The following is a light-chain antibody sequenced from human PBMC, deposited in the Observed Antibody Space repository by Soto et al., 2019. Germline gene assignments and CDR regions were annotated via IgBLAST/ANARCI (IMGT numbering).Light chain of an antibody. V-gene: IGLV1-44*01. CDR1: SSNIGTNT. CDR2: NTN. Sequence: QSVLTRPPSASGTPGQRVAISCSGSSSNIGTNTVNWYQQLPGSAPQLLIYNTNQRPSGVPGRFSGSKSGASASLAISGLQSEDEADYYCAAWDGSLNVVLFGGGTKVTVL. J-gene: IGLJ2*01. CDR3: AAWDGSLNVVL.